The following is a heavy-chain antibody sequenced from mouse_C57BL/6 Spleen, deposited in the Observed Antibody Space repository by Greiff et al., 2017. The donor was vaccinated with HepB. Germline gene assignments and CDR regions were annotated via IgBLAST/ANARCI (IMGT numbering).Heavy chain of an antibody. J-gene: IGHJ3*01. Sequence: QVQLQQPGTELVKPGASVKLSCKASGYTFTSYWMHWVKQRPGKGLEWIGNINPSNGGTNYNEKFKSKATLTVDKASSTAYMQLSSLTSEYSAVYYCARSGAFYYGNSAWFAYWGQGTLVTVSA. D-gene: IGHD2-1*01. CDR2: INPSNGGT. CDR3: ARSGAFYYGNSAWFAY. V-gene: IGHV1-53*01. CDR1: GYTFTSYW.